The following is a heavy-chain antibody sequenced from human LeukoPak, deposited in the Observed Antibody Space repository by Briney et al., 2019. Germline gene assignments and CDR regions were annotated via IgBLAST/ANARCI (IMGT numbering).Heavy chain of an antibody. D-gene: IGHD2-2*01. V-gene: IGHV4-34*01. CDR2: INHSGST. J-gene: IGHJ6*02. CDR1: GGSFSGYY. Sequence: NPSETLSLTCAVYGGSFSGYYWSWIRQPPGKGLEWIGEINHSGSTNYNPSLKSRVTISVDTSKNQFSLKLSSVTAADTAVYYCARVPLYCSSTSCWGKYYYYYGMDVWGQGTTVTVSS. CDR3: ARVPLYCSSTSCWGKYYYYYGMDV.